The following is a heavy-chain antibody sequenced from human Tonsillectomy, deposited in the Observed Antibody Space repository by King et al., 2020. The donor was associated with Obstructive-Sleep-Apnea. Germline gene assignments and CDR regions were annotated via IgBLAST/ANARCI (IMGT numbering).Heavy chain of an antibody. J-gene: IGHJ4*02. Sequence: VQLVESGGGVVPPGRALRLSCAAPGFTLNSFVMHWVRPAPGKGVEGGAGILYDGNKKNYADSVKGRFTISRDKSKNTLYLQMNSLRVEDTALYYCARGGRWFGEFLSPFDYWGQGTLVTVSS. V-gene: IGHV3-30-3*01. CDR1: GFTLNSFV. CDR2: ILYDGNKK. D-gene: IGHD3-10*01. CDR3: ARGGRWFGEFLSPFDY.